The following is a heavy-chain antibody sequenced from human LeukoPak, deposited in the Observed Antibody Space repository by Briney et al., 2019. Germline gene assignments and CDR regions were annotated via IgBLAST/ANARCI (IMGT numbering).Heavy chain of an antibody. CDR1: GFIFSHYG. CDR2: IWSDGSNR. D-gene: IGHD4-11*01. V-gene: IGHV3-33*01. Sequence: GGSLRLSCAASGFIFSHYGMHWVRQAPGKGREWVAVIWSDGSNRFYAGSVKGRLTISRDNSQNTVFLQMNSLRVEDTAMYYCARDAQRGFDYSNSLEYWGHGTLVTVSS. CDR3: ARDAQRGFDYSNSLEY. J-gene: IGHJ4*01.